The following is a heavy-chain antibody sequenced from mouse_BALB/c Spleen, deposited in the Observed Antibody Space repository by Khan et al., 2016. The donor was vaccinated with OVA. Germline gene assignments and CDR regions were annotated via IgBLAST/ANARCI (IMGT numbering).Heavy chain of an antibody. CDR1: GFSLTNYG. CDR3: ARQPYYHYYIMDY. J-gene: IGHJ4*01. D-gene: IGHD2-10*01. CDR2: IWSDGSA. V-gene: IGHV2-6-1*01. Sequence: VKLVESGPGLVAPSQSLSITCTVSGFSLTNYGVNWVRQPPGKGLEWLVVIWSDGSATYNSALKSRLSISKDNSKNQVFLKMNSLQTDDTAMYYCARQPYYHYYIMDYWGQGTSVTVSS.